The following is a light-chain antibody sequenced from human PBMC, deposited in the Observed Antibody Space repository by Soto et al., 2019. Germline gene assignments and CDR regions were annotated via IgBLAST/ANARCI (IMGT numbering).Light chain of an antibody. CDR1: QDIGNL. J-gene: IGKJ2*01. CDR2: DSS. V-gene: IGKV1-33*01. Sequence: DVQMTQSPSSLSASVGDRVTITCQASQDIGNLLNWYQQKPGKAPKLLLYDSSNLETTVPSTFRGSGSGRDFTLTITSLQPDDFATYYCQQYDHLPYTFGPGTKLEIK. CDR3: QQYDHLPYT.